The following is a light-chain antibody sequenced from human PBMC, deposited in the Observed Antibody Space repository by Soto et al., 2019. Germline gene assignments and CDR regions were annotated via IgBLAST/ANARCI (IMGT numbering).Light chain of an antibody. CDR2: RND. CDR1: SSNIGKNF. CDR3: AACDDSLSGAYA. V-gene: IGLV1-47*01. Sequence: QSVLTQPPSASGTPGQRVTISCSGASSNIGKNFVYWYQQLPRTTPKLLISRNDQRPSGVPERFSGSKSGTSASLSISGLGSEDEAEYYCAACDDSLSGAYAFGTGTKVTVL. J-gene: IGLJ1*01.